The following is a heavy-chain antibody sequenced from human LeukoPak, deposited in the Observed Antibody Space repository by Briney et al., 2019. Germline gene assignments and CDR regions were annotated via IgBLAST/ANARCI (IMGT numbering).Heavy chain of an antibody. CDR3: ASSGCSSTSCYIEEYYFDY. Sequence: PGGSLRLSCAASGFTFSSYEMSWVRQAPGKGLEWVSYISSSGSTIYYADSVRGRFTISRDNAKNSLYLQMNSLRAEDTAVYYCASSGCSSTSCYIEEYYFDYWGQGTLVTVSS. CDR1: GFTFSSYE. D-gene: IGHD2-2*01. V-gene: IGHV3-48*03. J-gene: IGHJ4*02. CDR2: ISSSGSTI.